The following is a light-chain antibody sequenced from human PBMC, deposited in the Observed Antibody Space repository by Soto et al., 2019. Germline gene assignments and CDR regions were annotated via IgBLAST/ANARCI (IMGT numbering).Light chain of an antibody. Sequence: ESVLTQSPGTLSLSPGERATLSCRASQSVSNNYLAWYQQKPGQAPRLLIYGASTRATGIPDRFSGSGSGTDFTLTISRLEPEDFAVYFCQQYGSSPLTFGGGTKVDI. CDR3: QQYGSSPLT. CDR1: QSVSNNY. V-gene: IGKV3-20*01. J-gene: IGKJ4*01. CDR2: GAS.